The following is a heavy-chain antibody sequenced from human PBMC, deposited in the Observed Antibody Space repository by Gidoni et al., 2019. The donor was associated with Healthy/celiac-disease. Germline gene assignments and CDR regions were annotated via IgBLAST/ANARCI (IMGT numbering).Heavy chain of an antibody. CDR1: FSGYY. CDR2: INHSGST. J-gene: IGHJ4*02. V-gene: IGHV4-34*01. CDR3: ARGRLVLITRSYYFDY. Sequence: FSGYYWSWIRQPPGKGLEWIGEINHSGSTNYNPSLKSRVTISVDTSKNQFSLKLSSVTAADTAVYYCARGRLVLITRSYYFDYWGQGTLVTVSS. D-gene: IGHD3-22*01.